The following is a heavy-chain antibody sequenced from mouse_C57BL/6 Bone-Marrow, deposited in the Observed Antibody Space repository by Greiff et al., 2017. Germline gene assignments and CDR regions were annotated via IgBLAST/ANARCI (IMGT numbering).Heavy chain of an antibody. CDR3: TTGSLYYYAMDY. J-gene: IGHJ4*01. D-gene: IGHD6-5*01. CDR2: LDPENGDT. V-gene: IGHV14-4*01. Sequence: EVQLQQSGAELVRPGASVKLSCTASGFNIKDDYMHWVKQRPEQGLEWIGWLDPENGDTEYASKFQGKATITADTSSNTAYLQLSSLTSEDTAVYYCTTGSLYYYAMDYWGQGTSVTVSS. CDR1: GFNIKDDY.